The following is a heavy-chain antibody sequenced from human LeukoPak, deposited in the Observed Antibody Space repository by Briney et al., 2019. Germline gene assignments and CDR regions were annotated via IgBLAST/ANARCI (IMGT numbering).Heavy chain of an antibody. V-gene: IGHV3-23*01. CDR3: AKGGGIAAPGGDFDY. J-gene: IGHJ4*02. CDR1: GFTFSIYA. Sequence: GGSLRLSCAASGFTFSIYAMSWFRQAPGKGPEWVSGIGGSGSTTYFSGSVRGRFTISRDNSKNTLSLQMNSLRAEDTAVYYCAKGGGIAAPGGDFDYWGQGTLVTVSS. D-gene: IGHD6-13*01. CDR2: IGGSGSTT.